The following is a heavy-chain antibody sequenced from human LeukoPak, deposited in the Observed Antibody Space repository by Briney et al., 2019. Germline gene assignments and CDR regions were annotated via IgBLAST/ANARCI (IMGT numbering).Heavy chain of an antibody. CDR1: GGTFSSYA. D-gene: IGHD2-2*02. CDR3: AREECCSSTSCYTRKVGAFDI. Sequence: CKASGGTFSSYAISWVRQAPGQGLEWRGGIIPIFGTANYAQKFQGRVTITTDESTSTAYMELSSLRSEDAAVYYCAREECCSSTSCYTRKVGAFDIWGQGTMVTVSS. J-gene: IGHJ3*02. V-gene: IGHV1-69*05. CDR2: IIPIFGTA.